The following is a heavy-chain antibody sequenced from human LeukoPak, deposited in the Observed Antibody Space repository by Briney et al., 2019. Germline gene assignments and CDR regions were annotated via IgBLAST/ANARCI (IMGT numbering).Heavy chain of an antibody. J-gene: IGHJ4*02. CDR3: ARLGRIMQGEDFDY. Sequence: ASVKVSCKASGYTFTSYYMHWVRQAPGRGFEWMGIIDPSGGTTTYAQNFRGRITMTRDTSTSTVYMELSSLRPEDTAVYFCARLGRIMQGEDFDYWGQGTLVAVSS. V-gene: IGHV1-46*01. CDR2: IDPSGGTT. CDR1: GYTFTSYY. D-gene: IGHD1-26*01.